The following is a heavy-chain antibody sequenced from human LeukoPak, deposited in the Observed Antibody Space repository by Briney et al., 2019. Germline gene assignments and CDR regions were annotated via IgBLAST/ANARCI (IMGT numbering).Heavy chain of an antibody. CDR1: GGSINSTNHY. CDR2: IYYSGST. V-gene: IGHV4-39*01. CDR3: ARQNPYSSSSFYYYMDV. J-gene: IGHJ6*03. Sequence: SETLSLTCTVSGGSINSTNHYWGWIRQPPEKGLEWIVSIYYSGSTYYNPSLKSRVTISVDTSKNQFSLKLSSVTAADTAVYYCARQNPYSSSSFYYYMDVWGKGTTVTVSS. D-gene: IGHD6-6*01.